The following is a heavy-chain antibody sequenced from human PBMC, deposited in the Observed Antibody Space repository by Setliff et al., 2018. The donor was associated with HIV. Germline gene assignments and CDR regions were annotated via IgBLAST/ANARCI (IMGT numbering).Heavy chain of an antibody. J-gene: IGHJ4*02. CDR1: GFTFTNYW. CDR3: ARVRHRGYYYGSGSFDY. Sequence: PGGSLRLSCGASGFTFTNYWMHWIRQVPGKGLVWVSRINYDRITTSYADSVKGRFTISRDNAKNSLYLQMNSLRAEDTAVYYCARVRHRGYYYGSGSFDYWGLGTLVTVSS. V-gene: IGHV3-74*01. CDR2: INYDRITT. D-gene: IGHD3-10*01.